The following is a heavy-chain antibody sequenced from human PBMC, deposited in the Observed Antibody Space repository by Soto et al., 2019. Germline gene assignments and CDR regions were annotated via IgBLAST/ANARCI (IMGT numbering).Heavy chain of an antibody. CDR2: INPSGGST. CDR3: ARDRIFCSSTSCYFDLVDY. Sequence: QVQLVQSGAEVKKPGASVKVSCKASGYTFTSYYMHWVRQAPGQGLEWMGIINPSGGSTSYAQKFQGRVTMTRDMSTSTVYMELSSLRSEDTAVYYCARDRIFCSSTSCYFDLVDYWGQGTLVTVSS. D-gene: IGHD2-2*01. CDR1: GYTFTSYY. J-gene: IGHJ4*02. V-gene: IGHV1-46*01.